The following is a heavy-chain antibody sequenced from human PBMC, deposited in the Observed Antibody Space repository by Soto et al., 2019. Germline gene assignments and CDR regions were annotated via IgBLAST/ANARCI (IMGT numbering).Heavy chain of an antibody. J-gene: IGHJ5*02. CDR2: IGGGDGTT. V-gene: IGHV3-23*01. D-gene: IGHD4-17*01. CDR3: VHPRSTVQIPPT. CDR1: GFTFTNFA. Sequence: GGSLRLSCAASGFTFTNFAMSWVRQAPGKGLEWVSTIGGGDGTTYYADSVKGRFTISRDNSKNTLYLQMNSLRAVDTAVYYCVHPRSTVQIPPTWGQGTLVTVSS.